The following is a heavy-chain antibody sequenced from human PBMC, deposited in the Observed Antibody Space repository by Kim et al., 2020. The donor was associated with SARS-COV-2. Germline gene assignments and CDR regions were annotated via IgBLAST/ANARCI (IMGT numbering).Heavy chain of an antibody. J-gene: IGHJ4*02. D-gene: IGHD2-2*01. V-gene: IGHV5-51*01. Sequence: PSFQGQVTISADKSISTAYLQWSSLKASDTAMYYCARQLRPAARDYYFDYWGQGTLVTVSS. CDR3: ARQLRPAARDYYFDY.